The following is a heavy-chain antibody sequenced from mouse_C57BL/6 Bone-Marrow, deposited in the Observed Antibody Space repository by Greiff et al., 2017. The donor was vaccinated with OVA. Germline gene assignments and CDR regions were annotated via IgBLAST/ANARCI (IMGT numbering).Heavy chain of an antibody. CDR2: IDPENGDT. J-gene: IGHJ4*01. D-gene: IGHD2-4*01. V-gene: IGHV14-4*01. Sequence: EVQLQESGAELVRPGASVKLSCTASGFNFKDDYMHWVKQRPEQGLEWIGWIDPENGDTEYDSKFQGKATITADTSSNTAYLQLSSLTSEDTAVYYCTTYDYSGYNYAMDYWGQGTSVTVSS. CDR3: TTYDYSGYNYAMDY. CDR1: GFNFKDDY.